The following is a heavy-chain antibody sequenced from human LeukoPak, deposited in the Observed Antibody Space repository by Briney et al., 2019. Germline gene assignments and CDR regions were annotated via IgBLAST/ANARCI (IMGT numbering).Heavy chain of an antibody. J-gene: IGHJ3*02. V-gene: IGHV1-2*02. CDR3: ARELGRNAFDI. D-gene: IGHD7-27*01. CDR2: INPNSGGT. Sequence: ASVKVSCKASGYTFTGYYMHWVRQPPGQGLEWMGWINPNSGGTNYAQKFQGRITMTRDTSISTAYMELSRLTSDDTAIYFCARELGRNAFDIWGQGTMVTVSP. CDR1: GYTFTGYY.